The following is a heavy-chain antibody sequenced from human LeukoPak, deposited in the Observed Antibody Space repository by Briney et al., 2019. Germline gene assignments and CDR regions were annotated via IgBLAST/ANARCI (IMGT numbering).Heavy chain of an antibody. CDR3: ARAHAVLLWFGESEPYYFDY. V-gene: IGHV6-1*01. CDR2: TYYRSKWYN. CDR1: GDSVSSNSAA. J-gene: IGHJ4*01. D-gene: IGHD3-10*01. Sequence: SQTLSLTFAISGDSVSSNSAAWNWIRQSPSRGLEWLGRTYYRSKWYNDYAVSVKSRITINPDTSKNQFSLQLNSVTPEDTAVYYCARAHAVLLWFGESEPYYFDYWGQGTLVTVSS.